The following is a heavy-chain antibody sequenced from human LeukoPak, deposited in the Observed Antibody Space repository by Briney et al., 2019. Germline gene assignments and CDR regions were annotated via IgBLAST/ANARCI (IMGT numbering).Heavy chain of an antibody. Sequence: GGSLRLSCSASGFTFSGYWMSWVRQAPGKGLEWVANIKEDGSEKYYVDSVKGRFTISRDNAKVSLYLQMNSLRAEDTALYYCARGARTLDYWGQGTLVTVSS. J-gene: IGHJ4*02. CDR2: IKEDGSEK. CDR1: GFTFSGYW. CDR3: ARGARTLDY. D-gene: IGHD1-26*01. V-gene: IGHV3-7*04.